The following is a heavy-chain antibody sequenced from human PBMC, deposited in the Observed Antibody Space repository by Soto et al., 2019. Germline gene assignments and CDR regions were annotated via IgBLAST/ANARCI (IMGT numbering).Heavy chain of an antibody. J-gene: IGHJ6*03. D-gene: IGHD6-6*01. CDR1: GGSISSYY. CDR2: IYYSGST. CDR3: ARHAGSGSSTTYYYYYMDV. Sequence: QVQLQESGPGLVKPSETLSLTCTVSGGSISSYYWSWIRQPPGKGLEWIGYIYYSGSTNYNPSLKSRVTISVHTSKNQFSLKLSSVTAADTAVYYCARHAGSGSSTTYYYYYMDVWGKWTTVTVSS. V-gene: IGHV4-59*08.